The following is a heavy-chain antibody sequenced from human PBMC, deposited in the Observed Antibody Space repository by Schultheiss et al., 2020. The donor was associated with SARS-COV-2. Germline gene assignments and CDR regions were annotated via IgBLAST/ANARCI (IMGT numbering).Heavy chain of an antibody. D-gene: IGHD1-26*01. CDR2: ISSSGSTI. CDR3: ARGFDSGSYHYFDY. V-gene: IGHV3-48*03. J-gene: IGHJ4*02. CDR1: GFTFSSYE. Sequence: GGSLRLSCAASGFTFSSYEMNWVRQAPGKGLEWVSYISSSGSTIYYADSVKGRFTISRDNSKNTLYLQMNSLRAEDTAVYYCARGFDSGSYHYFDYWGQGTLVTVSS.